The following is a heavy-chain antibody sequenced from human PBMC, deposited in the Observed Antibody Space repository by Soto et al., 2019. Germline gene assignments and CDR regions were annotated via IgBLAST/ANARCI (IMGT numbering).Heavy chain of an antibody. CDR3: AKMGSMIVVVTPTGARYFDY. CDR2: ISGSGGST. CDR1: GFTFSSYA. V-gene: IGHV3-23*01. J-gene: IGHJ4*02. Sequence: GGSLRLSCAASGFTFSSYAMSWVRQAPGKWLEWVSAISGSGGSTYYADSVKGRFTISRDNSKNTLYLQMNSLRAEDTAVYYCAKMGSMIVVVTPTGARYFDYWGQGTLVTVSS. D-gene: IGHD3-22*01.